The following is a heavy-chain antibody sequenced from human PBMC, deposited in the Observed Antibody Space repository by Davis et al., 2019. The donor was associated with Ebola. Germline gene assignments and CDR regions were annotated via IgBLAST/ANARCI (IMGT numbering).Heavy chain of an antibody. CDR1: GFTFDDYA. CDR2: ISWNSGDT. V-gene: IGHV3-9*01. J-gene: IGHJ4*02. Sequence: GGSLRLSCAASGFTFDDYAMHWVRQAPGKGLEWVSGISWNSGDTDYADSVKGRFTISRDNAKNSLYLQMDSLRAEDTAVYYCACTIFGVVSSFDHWGQGTLVTVSS. D-gene: IGHD3-3*01. CDR3: ACTIFGVVSSFDH.